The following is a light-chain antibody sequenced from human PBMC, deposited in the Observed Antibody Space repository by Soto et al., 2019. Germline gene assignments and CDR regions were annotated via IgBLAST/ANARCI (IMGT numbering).Light chain of an antibody. CDR3: QHYNTWPWT. CDR1: QSVNSN. V-gene: IGKV3-15*01. Sequence: ETVMTQSPATLSVSPGERVTLSCRASQSVNSNLAWYQQKLGQAPRVLIYGASTRATGIPARFSGSGSGTEFILTISSLQSEDFAVYYCQHYNTWPWTFGQGTKVEIK. CDR2: GAS. J-gene: IGKJ1*01.